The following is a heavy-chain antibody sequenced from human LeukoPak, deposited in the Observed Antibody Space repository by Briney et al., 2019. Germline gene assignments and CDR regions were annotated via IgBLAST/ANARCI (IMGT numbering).Heavy chain of an antibody. CDR1: GFTFSSYG. CDR3: AKPQSREGFWSGYGGSSPYYFDY. CDR2: IWYDGSNK. V-gene: IGHV3-33*06. Sequence: GGSLRLSCAASGFTFSSYGMHWVRQAPDKVLGWVAVIWYDGSNKYYADSVKGRFTISRDNSKNTLYLQMNSLRAEDTAVYYCAKPQSREGFWSGYGGSSPYYFDYWGQGTLVTVSS. J-gene: IGHJ4*02. D-gene: IGHD3-3*01.